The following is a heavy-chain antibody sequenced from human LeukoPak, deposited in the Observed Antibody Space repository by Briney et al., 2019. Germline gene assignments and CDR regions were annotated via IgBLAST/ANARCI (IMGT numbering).Heavy chain of an antibody. CDR2: IYTSGST. CDR1: GCFLISYY. J-gene: IGHJ6*03. D-gene: IGHD3-10*01. Sequence: PSETLPLTCTGSGCFLISYYWSWLRQPPGKGLEWIGYIYTSGSTNYNPSLKSRVTISVDTSKNQFSLKLSSVTAADTAVYYCARQNSGYYYIDVWGKGTTVTVSS. V-gene: IGHV4-4*09. CDR3: ARQNSGYYYIDV.